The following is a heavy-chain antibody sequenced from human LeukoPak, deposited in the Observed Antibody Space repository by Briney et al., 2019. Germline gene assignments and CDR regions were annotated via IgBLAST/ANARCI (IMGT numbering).Heavy chain of an antibody. CDR2: INHSGST. CDR1: GGSFSGYY. Sequence: SETLSLTCAVYGGSFSGYYWSWIRQPPGKGLEWIGEINHSGSTNYNPSLKSRVTISVDTSKNQFSLKLSSVTAADTAVYYCARSENTGYSSSWFDYWGQGTLVTVSS. D-gene: IGHD6-13*01. J-gene: IGHJ4*02. V-gene: IGHV4-34*01. CDR3: ARSENTGYSSSWFDY.